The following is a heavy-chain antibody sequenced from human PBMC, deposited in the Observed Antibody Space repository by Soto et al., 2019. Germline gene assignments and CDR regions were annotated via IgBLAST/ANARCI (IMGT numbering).Heavy chain of an antibody. J-gene: IGHJ6*02. CDR3: AKDRGTGTDMYYYYGMDV. Sequence: GGSLILSCAASGFTFSSYAMSWVRQAPGKGLEWVSAISGSGGSTYYADSVKGRFTISRDNSKNTLYLQMNSLRAEDTAVYYCAKDRGTGTDMYYYYGMDVWGQGTTVTVSS. CDR2: ISGSGGST. D-gene: IGHD1-1*01. V-gene: IGHV3-23*01. CDR1: GFTFSSYA.